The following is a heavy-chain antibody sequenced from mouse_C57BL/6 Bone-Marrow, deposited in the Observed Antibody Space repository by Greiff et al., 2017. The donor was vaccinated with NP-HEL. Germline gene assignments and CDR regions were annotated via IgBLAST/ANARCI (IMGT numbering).Heavy chain of an antibody. CDR1: GFTFSDFY. CDR3: ARDGGTGVDY. J-gene: IGHJ2*01. V-gene: IGHV7-1*01. CDR2: SRNKANDYTT. Sequence: EVKLVESGGGLVQSGRSLRLSCATSGFTFSDFYMEWVRQAPGKGLEWIAASRNKANDYTTEYSASVKGRFIVSRDTSQSILYLQMNALRAEDTAIYYCARDGGTGVDYWGQGTTLTVSS. D-gene: IGHD3-3*01.